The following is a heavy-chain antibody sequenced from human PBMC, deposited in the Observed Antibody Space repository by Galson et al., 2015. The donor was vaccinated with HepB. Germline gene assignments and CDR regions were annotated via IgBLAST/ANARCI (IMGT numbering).Heavy chain of an antibody. D-gene: IGHD3-22*01. V-gene: IGHV4-39*07. CDR1: GGSIRGYSYY. Sequence: SETLSLTCTVSGGSIRGYSYYWGWIRQPPGKGLEWIGSMFYSGTTYYNPSLKSRVTISVDTSKNQFSLKLSSVTAADTAMYYCAREKPFYYETSGFSPWGPGTLVIVSS. CDR2: MFYSGTT. CDR3: AREKPFYYETSGFSP. J-gene: IGHJ5*02.